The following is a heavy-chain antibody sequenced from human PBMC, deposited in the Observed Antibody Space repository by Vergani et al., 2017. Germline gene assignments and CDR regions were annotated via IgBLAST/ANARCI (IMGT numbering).Heavy chain of an antibody. CDR2: IKQDGSEK. J-gene: IGHJ6*02. V-gene: IGHV3-7*03. CDR3: ASLYCSSTSCYGGYYYGMDV. CDR1: GFTFSSYW. Sequence: EVQLVESGGGLVQPGGSLRLSCAASGFTFSSYWMSWVRQAPGKGLEWVANIKQDGSEKYYVDSVKGRFTISRDNAKNSLYLQMNSLRAEDTAVYYCASLYCSSTSCYGGYYYGMDVWGQGTTVTVSS. D-gene: IGHD2-2*01.